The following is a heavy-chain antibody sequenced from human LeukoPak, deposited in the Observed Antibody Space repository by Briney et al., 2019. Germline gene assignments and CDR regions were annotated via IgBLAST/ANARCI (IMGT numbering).Heavy chain of an antibody. CDR2: IYQSGST. D-gene: IGHD4-11*01. V-gene: IGHV4-38-2*01. Sequence: PSETLSLTCGVSGYSITSGYYWAGIRQPPGQGLEWIGNIYQSGSTYYNPSFKSRVTISVDTSKNQFSLKLSSVTAADTAVYHCARRYSNYFFDYWGQGTLVTVSS. CDR3: ARRYSNYFFDY. J-gene: IGHJ4*02. CDR1: GYSITSGYY.